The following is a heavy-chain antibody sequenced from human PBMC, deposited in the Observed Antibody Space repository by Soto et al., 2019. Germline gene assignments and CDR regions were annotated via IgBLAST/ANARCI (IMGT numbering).Heavy chain of an antibody. CDR2: IRSKANSYAT. D-gene: IGHD5-18*01. CDR3: TTAWYYYYGMDV. Sequence: EVQLVESGGGLVQPGGYLKLSCAASGFTFSGSAMHWVRQASGKGLEWVGRIRSKANSYATAYAASVKGRFTISRDDSKNTAYLQMNSLKTEDTAVYYCTTAWYYYYGMDVWGQGTTVTVSS. J-gene: IGHJ6*02. CDR1: GFTFSGSA. V-gene: IGHV3-73*02.